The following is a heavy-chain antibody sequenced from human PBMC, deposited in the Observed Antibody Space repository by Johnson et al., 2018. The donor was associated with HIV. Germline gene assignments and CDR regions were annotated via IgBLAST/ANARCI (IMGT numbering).Heavy chain of an antibody. Sequence: QVLLVESGGGLVQPGGSLRLSCAASGFIFSDYYMSWIRQAPGKGLEWVSYISSSGSTIYYADSVKGRFTISRDNAKNSLYLQMNSLRPEDTAVYYCATRDPTHRPGVFDIWGQGTMVTISS. V-gene: IGHV3-11*04. CDR3: ATRDPTHRPGVFDI. D-gene: IGHD1-14*01. CDR2: ISSSGSTI. CDR1: GFIFSDYY. J-gene: IGHJ3*02.